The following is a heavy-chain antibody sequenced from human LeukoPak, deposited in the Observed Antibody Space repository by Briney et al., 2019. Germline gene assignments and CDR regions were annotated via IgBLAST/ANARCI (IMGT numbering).Heavy chain of an antibody. CDR1: GYTFTIYD. D-gene: IGHD2/OR15-2a*01. V-gene: IGHV1-8*01. Sequence: VASVKVSCKASGYTFTIYDINWVRQATGQGLEWMGWMNPNSGNTGYAQKFQGRDTMTRNTSISTAYMELSSLRSEDTAVYYCARALIGPTTSYYYYYMDVWGKGTTVTVSS. CDR3: ARALIGPTTSYYYYYMDV. CDR2: MNPNSGNT. J-gene: IGHJ6*03.